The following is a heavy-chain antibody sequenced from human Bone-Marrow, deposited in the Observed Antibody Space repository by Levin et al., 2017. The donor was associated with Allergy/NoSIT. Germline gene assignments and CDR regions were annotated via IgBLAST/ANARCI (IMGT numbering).Heavy chain of an antibody. J-gene: IGHJ2*01. D-gene: IGHD5-24*01. Sequence: GGSLRLSCEASGFSFRNHNMHWVRQAPGKGLEWVADMSYDGSFKYHADAVKGRFTISRDNSRSTLYLQMNGLRREDTAVYYCARERWQQYVRWYFDLWGRGTLVTVSS. CDR3: ARERWQQYVRWYFDL. CDR1: GFSFRNHN. V-gene: IGHV3-30-3*01. CDR2: MSYDGSFK.